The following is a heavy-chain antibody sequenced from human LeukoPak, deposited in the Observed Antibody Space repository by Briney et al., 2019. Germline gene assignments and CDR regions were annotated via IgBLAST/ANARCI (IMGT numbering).Heavy chain of an antibody. D-gene: IGHD1-1*01. CDR1: GGSISSSSYY. CDR2: IYYSGST. Sequence: SETLSLTCTVSGGSISSSSYYWGWIRQPPGKGLEWIGSIYYSGSTYYNPSLKSRVTISVDTSKNQFSLKLSSVTAADTAVYYCARRRARYGSETGTIVDYWGQGTLVTVSS. J-gene: IGHJ4*02. V-gene: IGHV4-39*01. CDR3: ARRRARYGSETGTIVDY.